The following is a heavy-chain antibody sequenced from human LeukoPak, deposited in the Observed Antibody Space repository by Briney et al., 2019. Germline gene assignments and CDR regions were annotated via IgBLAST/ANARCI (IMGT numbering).Heavy chain of an antibody. D-gene: IGHD1-26*01. Sequence: ASVKVSCKASGYTFTGYYIHWVRQAPGQGLEWMGWINPSTGGTSYAQKFQGRVTITRDTSISTAYMELSRLKSDDTAVYYCARPPYSGSYSSGLAVYWGQGTLVTVPS. J-gene: IGHJ4*02. CDR1: GYTFTGYY. V-gene: IGHV1-2*02. CDR3: ARPPYSGSYSSGLAVY. CDR2: INPSTGGT.